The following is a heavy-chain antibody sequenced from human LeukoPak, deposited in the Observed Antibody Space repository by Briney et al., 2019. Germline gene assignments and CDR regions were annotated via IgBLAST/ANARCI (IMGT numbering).Heavy chain of an antibody. CDR2: ISGGGSA. V-gene: IGHV3-23*01. J-gene: IGHJ4*02. D-gene: IGHD2-21*01. Sequence: GGSLRLSCAASEFTFNRYAMTWVRQAPGKGLEWVAPISGGGSASYADSVKGRFTISRDNSNNTLYLQMNSLRAEDTALYYCAKRSRDCSLIDCYHLYDYWGQGTLVTVSS. CDR3: AKRSRDCSLIDCYHLYDY. CDR1: EFTFNRYA.